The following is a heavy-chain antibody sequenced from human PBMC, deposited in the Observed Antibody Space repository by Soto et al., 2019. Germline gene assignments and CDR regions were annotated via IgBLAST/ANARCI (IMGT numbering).Heavy chain of an antibody. V-gene: IGHV1-69*02. CDR1: GGTFSSYT. J-gene: IGHJ4*02. CDR2: IIPILGIA. CDR3: ARGSPSGDYVYYLDY. Sequence: QVQLVQSGAEVKKPGSSVKVSCKASGGTFSSYTISWVRQAPGQGLEWMGRIIPILGIANYAQKFQGRVTITADKSTSTAYMELSSLRSEDTAVYYCARGSPSGDYVYYLDYWGQGTLVTVSS. D-gene: IGHD4-17*01.